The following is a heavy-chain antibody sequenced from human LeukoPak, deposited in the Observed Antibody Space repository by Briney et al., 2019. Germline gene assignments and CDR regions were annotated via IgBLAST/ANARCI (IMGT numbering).Heavy chain of an antibody. V-gene: IGHV4-59*12. CDR2: IYYTGGT. Sequence: SETLSLTCTISGGSISNYYWSWIRQTPGKGLEWIGYIYYTGGTDYNPSLKSRVTISVDRSKNQFSLKLSSVTAADTAVYYCARDRVWSGYFAFEIWGQGTMVTVSS. CDR3: ARDRVWSGYFAFEI. CDR1: GGSISNYY. D-gene: IGHD3-3*01. J-gene: IGHJ3*02.